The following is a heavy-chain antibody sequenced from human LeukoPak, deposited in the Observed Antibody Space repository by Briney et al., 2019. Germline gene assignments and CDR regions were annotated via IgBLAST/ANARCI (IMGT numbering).Heavy chain of an antibody. CDR2: ISYDGSNK. CDR1: GFTFSSYG. CDR3: ARDRHYYDSSLDY. D-gene: IGHD3-22*01. Sequence: GGSLRLSCAASGFTFSSYGMHWVRQAPGKGLEWVAVISYDGSNKYYADSVKGRSTISRDNSKNTLYLQMNSLRAEDTAVYYCARDRHYYDSSLDYWGQGTLVTVSS. J-gene: IGHJ4*02. V-gene: IGHV3-30*03.